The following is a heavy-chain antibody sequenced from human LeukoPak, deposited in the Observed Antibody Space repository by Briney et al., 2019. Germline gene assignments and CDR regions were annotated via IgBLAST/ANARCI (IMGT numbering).Heavy chain of an antibody. CDR2: IYPGDSDT. V-gene: IGHV5-51*01. Sequence: PGESLKISGKGSGYSFTSYWIGWVGQMPGKGLEWMGIIYPGDSDTRYSPSFQGQVTISADKSISTAYLQWSSLKASDTAMYYCARVSSPGDIVVVPAAPFDYWGEATLVTVSS. J-gene: IGHJ4*02. CDR1: GYSFTSYW. CDR3: ARVSSPGDIVVVPAAPFDY. D-gene: IGHD2-2*01.